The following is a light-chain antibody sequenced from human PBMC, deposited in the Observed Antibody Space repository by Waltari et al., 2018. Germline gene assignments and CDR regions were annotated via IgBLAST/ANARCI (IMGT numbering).Light chain of an antibody. CDR3: CSHSTSHSLL. Sequence: QSPLTQPASVSGSPGQSITVSCTGSTSDVGTYNLVSWFLQHPGKAPKLLIYEVTQRPSGVSDRFSGSKSGNTASLTVSGLQAEDEADYYCCSHSTSHSLLFGGGTKVTVL. CDR2: EVT. V-gene: IGLV2-23*02. J-gene: IGLJ2*01. CDR1: TSDVGTYNL.